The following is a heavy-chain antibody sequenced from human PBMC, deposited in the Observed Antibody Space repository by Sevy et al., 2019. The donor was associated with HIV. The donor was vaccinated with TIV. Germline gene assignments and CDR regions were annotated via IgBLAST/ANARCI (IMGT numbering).Heavy chain of an antibody. J-gene: IGHJ5*02. D-gene: IGHD6-19*01. CDR2: IYTSGST. CDR1: GGSISSYY. CDR3: ARGRAVAGTWWFDP. V-gene: IGHV4-4*07. Sequence: ETLSLTCTVSGGSISSYYWSWIRQPAGKGLEWIGRIYTSGSTNYNPSLKSRVTMSVDTSKNQFYLKVSSVTAADTAVYYCARGRAVAGTWWFDPWGQGTLVTVSS.